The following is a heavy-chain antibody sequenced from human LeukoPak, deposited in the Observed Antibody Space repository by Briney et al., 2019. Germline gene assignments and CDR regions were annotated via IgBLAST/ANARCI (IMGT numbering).Heavy chain of an antibody. V-gene: IGHV4-34*01. D-gene: IGHD3-10*01. Sequence: PSETQSLTCAVYGGSFSGYYWSGIRQPPGKGLEWIGEINHSGGTNYNPSLKSRVTISVDTSKNQFSLKLSSVTAADTAVYYCARVFITMVRGVITHYYYYGMDVWGQGTTVTVSS. CDR3: ARVFITMVRGVITHYYYYGMDV. CDR1: GGSFSGYY. J-gene: IGHJ6*02. CDR2: INHSGGT.